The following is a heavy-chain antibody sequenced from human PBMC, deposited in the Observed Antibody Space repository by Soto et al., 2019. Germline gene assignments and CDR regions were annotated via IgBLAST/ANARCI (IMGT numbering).Heavy chain of an antibody. Sequence: QVQLQESGPGLVKPSQTLSLTCTVSGGSISSGYYYWSWIRQPPGKGLEWIGHIYDSGTTYNNPSLKSHVNISVDTSKHRCSLNVTSVPAADTAVYYGARGPAADKVDYWGQGTLVTVSS. CDR2: IYDSGTT. CDR1: GGSISSGYYY. J-gene: IGHJ4*02. D-gene: IGHD2-15*01. V-gene: IGHV4-30-4*01. CDR3: ARGPAADKVDY.